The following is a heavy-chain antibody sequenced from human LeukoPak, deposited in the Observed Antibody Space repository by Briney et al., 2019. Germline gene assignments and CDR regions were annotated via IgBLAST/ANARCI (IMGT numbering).Heavy chain of an antibody. CDR2: IIPILGIA. V-gene: IGHV1-69*04. J-gene: IGHJ5*02. D-gene: IGHD3-9*01. CDR1: GGTFSGYA. Sequence: SVKVSCKASGGTFSGYAISWVRQALGQGLEWMGRIIPILGIANYAQKFQGRVTISADKSTSTAYMELSSLRSEDTAVYYCAREARRLLRYFDWPPFDPWGQGTLVTVSS. CDR3: AREARRLLRYFDWPPFDP.